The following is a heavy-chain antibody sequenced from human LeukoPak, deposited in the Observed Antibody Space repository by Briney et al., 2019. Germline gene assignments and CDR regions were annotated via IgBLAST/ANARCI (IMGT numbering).Heavy chain of an antibody. CDR1: GYTFTSYG. D-gene: IGHD2-2*01. V-gene: IGHV1-18*01. J-gene: IGHJ3*02. CDR2: ISAYNGNT. Sequence: ALVKVSCKASGYTFTSYGISWVRQAPGQGLEWMGWISAYNGNTNYAQELQGRVTMTTDTSTSTAYMELRSLRSDDTAVYYCARDLRVVPAAPTPQDAFDIWGQGTMVTVSS. CDR3: ARDLRVVPAAPTPQDAFDI.